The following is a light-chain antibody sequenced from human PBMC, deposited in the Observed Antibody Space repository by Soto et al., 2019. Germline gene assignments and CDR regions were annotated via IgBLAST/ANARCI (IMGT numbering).Light chain of an antibody. CDR2: ASS. J-gene: IGKJ1*01. V-gene: IGKV3-20*01. CDR1: QSVRTS. Sequence: EIVLTQSPGTLSLSPGERSTLSFMASQSVRTSLAWYQQNPGRAPRLLIYASSSRPTGVPDRFSGSGSGTDFSLTISRLEAEDFAVYYCQQYGTSPGTFGQGTKVDI. CDR3: QQYGTSPGT.